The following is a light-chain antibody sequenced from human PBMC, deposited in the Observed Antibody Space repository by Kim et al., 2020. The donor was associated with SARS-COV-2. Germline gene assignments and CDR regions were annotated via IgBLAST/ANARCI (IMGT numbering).Light chain of an antibody. J-gene: IGLJ3*02. CDR1: SSNTGNNY. Sequence: QSVLTQPPSMSAAPGQKVTISCSGSSSNTGNNYVSWYQQLPGTAPKLLIYDNDKRPSGIPDRFSGSKSGTSATLGITGLQTGDEADYYCGTWDNGLSVWLFGGGTQLTVL. CDR2: DND. V-gene: IGLV1-51*01. CDR3: GTWDNGLSVWL.